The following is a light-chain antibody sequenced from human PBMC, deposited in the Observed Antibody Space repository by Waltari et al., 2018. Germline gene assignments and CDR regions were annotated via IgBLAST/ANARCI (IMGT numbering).Light chain of an antibody. J-gene: IGLJ1*01. CDR2: DVA. CDR3: KSFTNRLTYV. Sequence: QSALTQPASVSGSPGQSITISCTGTASHIGNYDHVSWYQQHPGKAPKLIIYDVANRPSGVSDRFSGSKSGNTASLTISGLQAEDEADYYCKSFTNRLTYVFGSGTKVSV. CDR1: ASHIGNYDH. V-gene: IGLV2-14*03.